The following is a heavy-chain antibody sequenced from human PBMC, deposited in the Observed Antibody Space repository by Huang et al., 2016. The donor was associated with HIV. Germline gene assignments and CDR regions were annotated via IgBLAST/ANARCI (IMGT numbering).Heavy chain of an antibody. V-gene: IGHV3-30-3*01. J-gene: IGHJ3*02. Sequence: QVQLVESGGGVVQPGGSLRLSCAASCFPFNNHAMHWVRQAPGKGLEWVAGISNDRSKNYYADAKSKLFLHMTSLRTEDTAVYYCARAKDTWDAYDIWGQGTMVIVSS. D-gene: IGHD5-18*01. CDR3: ARAKDTWDAYDI. CDR2: ISNDRSKN. CDR1: CFPFNNHA.